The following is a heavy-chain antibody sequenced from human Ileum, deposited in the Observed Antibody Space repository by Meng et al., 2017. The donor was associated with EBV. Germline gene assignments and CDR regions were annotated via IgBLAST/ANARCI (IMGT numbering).Heavy chain of an antibody. CDR1: XGSFSGYY. CDR2: INHSGTT. V-gene: IGHV4-34*01. J-gene: IGHJ4*02. CDR3: AREASPYYYESSGYSYSY. Sequence: QVQLQQWGAGLVKPSXXXXLTXXGXXGSFSGYYWSWIRQPPGKGLEWIGEINHSGTTNYNPSLKSRVTISVDTSKNQFSLKLRSVTAADTAVYFCAREASPYYYESSGYSYSYWGQGTLVTVSS. D-gene: IGHD3-22*01.